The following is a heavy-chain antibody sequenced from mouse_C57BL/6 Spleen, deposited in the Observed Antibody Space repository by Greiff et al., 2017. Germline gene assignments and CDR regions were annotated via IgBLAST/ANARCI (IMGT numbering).Heavy chain of an antibody. V-gene: IGHV1-55*01. Sequence: QVQLQQPGAELVKPGASVKMPCKASGYTFTSYWITWVKQRPGQGLEWIGDIYPGSGSTNYNEKFKSKATLTVDTSSSTAYMQLSSLTSEDSAVYYCAREGQGHYYAMDYWGQGTSVTVSS. CDR1: GYTFTSYW. D-gene: IGHD3-3*01. J-gene: IGHJ4*01. CDR3: AREGQGHYYAMDY. CDR2: IYPGSGST.